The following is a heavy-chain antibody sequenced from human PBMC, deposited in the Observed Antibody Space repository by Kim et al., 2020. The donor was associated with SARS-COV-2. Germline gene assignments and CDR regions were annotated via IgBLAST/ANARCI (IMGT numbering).Heavy chain of an antibody. Sequence: NTNYAPTLQGRVTMTTDTSTSKAYMELRSLRSDDTAVYYCARGPWGAFDYWGQGTLVTVSS. V-gene: IGHV1-18*01. CDR2: NT. D-gene: IGHD1-26*01. CDR3: ARGPWGAFDY. J-gene: IGHJ4*02.